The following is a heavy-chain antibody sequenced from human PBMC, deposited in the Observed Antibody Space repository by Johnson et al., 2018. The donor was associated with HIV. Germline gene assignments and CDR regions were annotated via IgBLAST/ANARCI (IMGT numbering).Heavy chain of an antibody. CDR3: ARELRGPDAFDI. CDR2: IYSGGNT. Sequence: EVQLVESGGGWIQPGGSLRLSCAASGFTVSSNNMSWVRQAPGKGLEWVSVIYSGGNTYYADSVKGRFTISRDNAKDSLHLQMNSLRAEDTAIYYCARELRGPDAFDIWGQGTMVTVSS. V-gene: IGHV3-53*01. CDR1: GFTVSSNN. J-gene: IGHJ3*02.